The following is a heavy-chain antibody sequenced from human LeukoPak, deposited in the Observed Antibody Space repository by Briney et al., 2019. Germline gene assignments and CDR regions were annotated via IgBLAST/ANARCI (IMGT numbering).Heavy chain of an antibody. CDR1: GGSITRSSYY. Sequence: SETLSLTCTVSGGSITRSSYYWGWIRQPPGKGLEWIGTIYYSGSTYYNPSLKSRVTIFVDTSKNQFSLKLSSVTAADTAVYYCARGQYNYGLYAFDVWGQGRVVTVSS. V-gene: IGHV4-39*01. CDR2: IYYSGST. J-gene: IGHJ3*01. CDR3: ARGQYNYGLYAFDV. D-gene: IGHD5-18*01.